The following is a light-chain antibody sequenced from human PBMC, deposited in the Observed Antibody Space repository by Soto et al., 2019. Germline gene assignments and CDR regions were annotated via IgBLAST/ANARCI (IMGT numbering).Light chain of an antibody. V-gene: IGLV2-14*03. CDR2: NVS. CDR1: SSDIGGYNF. CDR3: SSYTSNNTFVV. J-gene: IGLJ3*02. Sequence: QSVLTQPASVSGSPGQSITISCTGTSSDIGGYNFVSWYQQHPGKAPKLMIYNVSNRPSGVSDRFSGSKSGNTASLTISGLQAEDGADYYCSSYTSNNTFVVFGGGTKLTVL.